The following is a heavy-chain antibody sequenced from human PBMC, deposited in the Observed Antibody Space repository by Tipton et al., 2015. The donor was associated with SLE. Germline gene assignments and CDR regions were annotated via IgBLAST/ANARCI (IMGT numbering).Heavy chain of an antibody. CDR3: AKALLGSPFDP. J-gene: IGHJ5*02. V-gene: IGHV3-30*04. CDR2: ISFDGNSK. Sequence: SLRLSCAASGFTFSRYAIHWVRQAPGKGLEWVAVISFDGNSKTYADSVKGRFTLSRDNSKSTVYLQLNSLTAEDTAVYYCAKALLGSPFDPWGQGTLVTVSS. D-gene: IGHD7-27*01. CDR1: GFTFSRYA.